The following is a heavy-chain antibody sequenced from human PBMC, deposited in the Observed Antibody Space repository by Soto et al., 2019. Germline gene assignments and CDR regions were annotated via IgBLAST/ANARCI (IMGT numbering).Heavy chain of an antibody. Sequence: PSETLSLTCTVSGGSISSSSYYWGWIRQPPGKGLEWIGSINHSGSTNYNPSLKSRVTISVDTSKNQFSLRLSSVTAADTAVYYCARGQEAPRLPIDYWGQGTLVTVSS. D-gene: IGHD2-21*02. CDR1: GGSISSSSYY. J-gene: IGHJ4*02. V-gene: IGHV4-39*07. CDR2: INHSGST. CDR3: ARGQEAPRLPIDY.